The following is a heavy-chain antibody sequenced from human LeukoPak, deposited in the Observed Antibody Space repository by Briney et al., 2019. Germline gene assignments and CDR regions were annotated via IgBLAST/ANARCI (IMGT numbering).Heavy chain of an antibody. J-gene: IGHJ4*02. V-gene: IGHV1-46*01. CDR3: ARDQVGVSIAAAGTSAFDY. Sequence: ASVKVSCKASGYTFTNYYIHWLRQAPGQGPEWMGMINLIAGLTHYAPKFQGRVTMTRDTSTSTVYMELRSLRSDDTAVYYCARDQVGVSIAAAGTSAFDYWGQGTLVTVSS. CDR1: GYTFTNYY. CDR2: INLIAGLT. D-gene: IGHD6-13*01.